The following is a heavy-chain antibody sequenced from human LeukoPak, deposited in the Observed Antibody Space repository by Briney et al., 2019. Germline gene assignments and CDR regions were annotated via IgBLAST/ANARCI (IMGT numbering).Heavy chain of an antibody. J-gene: IGHJ4*02. CDR3: ARDPTIYGTSTAPDY. CDR2: ISAYNGNT. D-gene: IGHD3-10*02. V-gene: IGHV1-18*01. CDR1: GYTFTSYG. Sequence: GASVKVSCKASGYTFTSYGISWVRQAPGQGLEWMGWISAYNGNTNYAQRLQGRVTMTTDTSTSTAYMELRSLRSDDTAVYYCARDPTIYGTSTAPDYWGQGTLVTVSS.